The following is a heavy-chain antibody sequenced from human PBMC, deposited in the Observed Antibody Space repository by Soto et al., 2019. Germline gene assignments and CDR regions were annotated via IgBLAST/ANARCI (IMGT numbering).Heavy chain of an antibody. Sequence: QVQLVESGGGVVQPGGSLRLSCAASGFTFNNYGIHWARQAPGKGLEWVAAISNDGSDKYYADSVKGRLTISRDNSKNTVFLQMSSLRAEDTAVYYCAKDQARAASHGIDWGQGTMVTVSS. CDR2: ISNDGSDK. J-gene: IGHJ3*01. CDR1: GFTFNNYG. D-gene: IGHD6-13*01. CDR3: AKDQARAASHGID. V-gene: IGHV3-30*18.